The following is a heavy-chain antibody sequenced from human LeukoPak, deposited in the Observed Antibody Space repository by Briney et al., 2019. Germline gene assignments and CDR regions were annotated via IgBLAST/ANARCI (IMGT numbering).Heavy chain of an antibody. J-gene: IGHJ5*02. CDR3: ARQGHDRSDSYADWFDP. CDR2: IYYSGTT. CDR1: GDSISRYY. D-gene: IGHD3-22*01. V-gene: IGHV4-59*08. Sequence: SETLSLTCTVSGDSISRYYWSWIRQPPGKRLEWIGYIYYSGTTSYNPSLKSRVTISVNTSKNQFSLKLSYVTAADTAVYYCARQGHDRSDSYADWFDPWGQGTLVTVSS.